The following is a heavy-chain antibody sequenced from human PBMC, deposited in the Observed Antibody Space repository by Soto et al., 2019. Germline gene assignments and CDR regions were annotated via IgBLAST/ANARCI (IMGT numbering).Heavy chain of an antibody. CDR1: GFTFSSYW. Sequence: PGGSLRLSCAASGFTFSSYWMHWVRQAPGKGLVWVSRINSDGSSTSYADSVKGRFTISRDSAKNTLYLQMNSLRAEDTDVYYCARGGRSMGRGVPIDYWGKGTRVTVSS. D-gene: IGHD3-10*01. CDR3: ARGGRSMGRGVPIDY. J-gene: IGHJ4*02. V-gene: IGHV3-74*01. CDR2: INSDGSST.